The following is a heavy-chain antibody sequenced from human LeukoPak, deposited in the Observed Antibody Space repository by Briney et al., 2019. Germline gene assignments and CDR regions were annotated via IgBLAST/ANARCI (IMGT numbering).Heavy chain of an antibody. J-gene: IGHJ3*02. CDR2: IKSKTDGGTT. V-gene: IGHV3-15*01. D-gene: IGHD6-13*01. CDR1: GFTFSNAW. Sequence: GGSLRLSCAASGFTFSNAWMSWVRQAPGKGLEWVGRIKSKTDGGTTDYAAPVKGRYTISRDDSKNTLYLRMNSLKTEDTAVYYCTTRDSSSWYEAFDIWGQGTMVTVSS. CDR3: TTRDSSSWYEAFDI.